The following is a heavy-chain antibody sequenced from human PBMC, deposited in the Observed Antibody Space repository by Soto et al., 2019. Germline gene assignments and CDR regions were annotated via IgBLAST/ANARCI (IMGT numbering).Heavy chain of an antibody. J-gene: IGHJ6*02. CDR3: ARDITTMDV. CDR2: IRAYNGNT. D-gene: IGHD1-1*01. CDR1: GYTFTSYG. V-gene: IGHV1-18*01. Sequence: QVQLVQSGAEVKKPGASVKVSCKASGYTFTSYGISWVRQAPGQGLEWLGWIRAYNGNTNYAQKHQGRVTMTTPTSTRTAYLALMSLRPGDTAVYYGARDITTMDVWGQGTTVTVSS.